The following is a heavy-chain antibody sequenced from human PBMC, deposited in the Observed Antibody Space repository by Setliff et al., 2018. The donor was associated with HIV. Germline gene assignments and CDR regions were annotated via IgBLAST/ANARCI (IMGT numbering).Heavy chain of an antibody. CDR2: IDYSGST. J-gene: IGHJ4*02. CDR3: ARDQTSNGDFDY. Sequence: SETLSLTCTVSGGSISSGGYYWSWIRQHPGKGLEWIGYIDYSGSTYYTPSLKSRATIAVDTSKNQFSLKLSSVTAADTAVYYCARDQTSNGDFDYWGQGTLVTVSS. CDR1: GGSISSGGYY. D-gene: IGHD4-17*01. V-gene: IGHV4-31*03.